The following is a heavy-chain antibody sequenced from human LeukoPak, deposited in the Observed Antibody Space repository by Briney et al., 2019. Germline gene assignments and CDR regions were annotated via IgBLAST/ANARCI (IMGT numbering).Heavy chain of an antibody. CDR1: GFTFSNYA. J-gene: IGHJ4*02. CDR3: AIGDSLGELSSSFEY. D-gene: IGHD3-16*02. V-gene: IGHV3-30*04. Sequence: GGSLRLSCAASGFTFSNYAMHWVRQAPDKGLEWVAVVSYDGSNKYYADSVKGRFTVSRDNSKNTLYLQMNSLRAEDTAVSYCAIGDSLGELSSSFEYWGQGTLATVSS. CDR2: VSYDGSNK.